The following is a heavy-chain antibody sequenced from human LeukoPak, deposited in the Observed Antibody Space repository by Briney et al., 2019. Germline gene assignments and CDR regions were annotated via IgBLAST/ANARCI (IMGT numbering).Heavy chain of an antibody. CDR3: AREIFGETDAFDI. J-gene: IGHJ3*02. CDR1: GFTLSSYS. D-gene: IGHD3-3*01. V-gene: IGHV3-21*01. CDR2: ISSSSNYI. Sequence: KTGGSLRLSCAASGFTLSSYSMNWVRQAPGKGLEWVSSISSSSNYIYYADSVKGRFTISRDNAKNSLYLQMNSLRAEDTAVYYCAREIFGETDAFDIWGQGTMVTVSS.